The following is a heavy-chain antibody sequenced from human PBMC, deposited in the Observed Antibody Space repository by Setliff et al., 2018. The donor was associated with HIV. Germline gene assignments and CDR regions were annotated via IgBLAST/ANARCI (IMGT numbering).Heavy chain of an antibody. V-gene: IGHV1-18*01. CDR3: ARGKYFDH. Sequence: GASVKVSCKASGYPFTDYGIGWVRQAPGQGLEWMGWISTSKDYTACAQSLQDRVTLTIGTSTGTAYMELTSLASDDTAMYFCARGKYFDHWGQGSLVTVSS. CDR1: GYPFTDYG. J-gene: IGHJ4*02. CDR2: ISTSKDYT.